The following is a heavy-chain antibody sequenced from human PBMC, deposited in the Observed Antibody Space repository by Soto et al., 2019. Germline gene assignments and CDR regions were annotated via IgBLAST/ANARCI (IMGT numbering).Heavy chain of an antibody. CDR1: GGSLSGYY. CDR3: ASRKSYSSSWYWRAPLRY. V-gene: IGHV4-34*01. D-gene: IGHD6-13*01. J-gene: IGHJ4*02. CDR2: INHSGST. Sequence: SETLSLTCAVYGGSLSGYYWSWIRQPPGKGLEWIGEINHSGSTNYNPSLKSRVTISVDTSKNQFSLKLSSVTAADTAVYYCASRKSYSSSWYWRAPLRYWGQGTLVTVSS.